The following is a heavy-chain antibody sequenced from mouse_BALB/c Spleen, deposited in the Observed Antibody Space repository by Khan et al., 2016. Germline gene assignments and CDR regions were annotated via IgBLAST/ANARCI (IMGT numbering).Heavy chain of an antibody. CDR1: GFTFSDYG. Sequence: EVQLVESGGGLVQPGGSRKLSCAASGFTFSDYGMAWVRQAPGKGPEWVAFISNFAYSIYYADTFTGRFPFSIENSKNTLYLEMSSLRSEDTAMYYCARDHYVSSYWYFDVWGAGTTVTVSS. V-gene: IGHV5-15*02. J-gene: IGHJ1*01. CDR3: ARDHYVSSYWYFDV. D-gene: IGHD1-1*01. CDR2: ISNFAYSI.